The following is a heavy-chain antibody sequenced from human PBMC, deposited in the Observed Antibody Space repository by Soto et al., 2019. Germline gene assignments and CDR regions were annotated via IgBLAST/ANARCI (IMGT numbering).Heavy chain of an antibody. CDR1: GFTFSSYD. J-gene: IGHJ4*02. V-gene: IGHV3-13*05. CDR3: ARGSGYGSGSSFDY. D-gene: IGHD3-10*01. Sequence: GGSLRLSCAASGFTFSSYDMHWVRHATGKGLEWVSAIGTAGDPYYPGSVKGRFTISRENAKNSLYLQMNSLRAGDTAVYYCARGSGYGSGSSFDYWGQGTLVTVSS. CDR2: IGTAGDP.